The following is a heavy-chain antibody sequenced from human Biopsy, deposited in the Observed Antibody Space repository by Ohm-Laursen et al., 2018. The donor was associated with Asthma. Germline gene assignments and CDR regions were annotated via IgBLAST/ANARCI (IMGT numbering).Heavy chain of an antibody. V-gene: IGHV4-39*01. CDR3: ARHWNWGSFFDY. CDR2: ISYTGNT. D-gene: IGHD7-27*01. CDR1: GGYMRSGNYY. J-gene: IGHJ4*02. Sequence: SETLSLTCRLSSGSGGYMRSGNYYWGWIRQPPGKGLEWIGSISYTGNTDIPSLRSRVTLSVDTSKNNFSLKLTSVTAADTAVFYCARHWNWGSFFDYWGQGMLVTVSS.